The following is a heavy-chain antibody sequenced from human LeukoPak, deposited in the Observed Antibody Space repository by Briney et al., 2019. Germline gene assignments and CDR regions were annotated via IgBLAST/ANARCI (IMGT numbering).Heavy chain of an antibody. CDR1: GFTFNNYA. Sequence: GGSLRLSCAASGFTFNNYAMNWVRQAPGKGLEWVSGTSGSGGNTYYADSVKGRFTISRDNSKNTLYLQMNSLRAEDTAVYYCAKDSGSGSWYCFDYWGQGTLVTVSS. CDR2: TSGSGGNT. CDR3: AKDSGSGSWYCFDY. V-gene: IGHV3-23*01. D-gene: IGHD3-10*01. J-gene: IGHJ4*02.